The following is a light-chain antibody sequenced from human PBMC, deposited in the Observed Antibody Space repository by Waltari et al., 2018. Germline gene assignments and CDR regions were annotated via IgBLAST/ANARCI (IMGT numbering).Light chain of an antibody. CDR2: EYS. CDR1: SGRIAGNF. CDR3: QSYDSTNHVV. V-gene: IGLV6-57*04. Sequence: NFMLTQPHSVSESPGVTVTISCTRSSGRIAGNFVQWYQQRPGSAPSVVIYEYSQRPSGFPDRFSGSIDSSSNSASLTISGLKTEDEADYYCQSYDSTNHVVFGGGTQLTVL. J-gene: IGLJ2*01.